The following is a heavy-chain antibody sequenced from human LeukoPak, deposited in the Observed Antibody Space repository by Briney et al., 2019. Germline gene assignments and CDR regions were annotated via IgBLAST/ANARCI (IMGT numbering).Heavy chain of an antibody. J-gene: IGHJ6*02. Sequence: SQTLSLTCTVSGGSISSGSYYWSWIRQPAGKGLEWIGRIYTSGSTNYNPSLKSRVTISVDTSKNQLSLKLSSVTAADTAVYYCARADIVVVPGSDYYYGMDVWGQGTTVTVSS. V-gene: IGHV4-61*02. CDR2: IYTSGST. CDR1: GGSISSGSYY. D-gene: IGHD2-2*01. CDR3: ARADIVVVPGSDYYYGMDV.